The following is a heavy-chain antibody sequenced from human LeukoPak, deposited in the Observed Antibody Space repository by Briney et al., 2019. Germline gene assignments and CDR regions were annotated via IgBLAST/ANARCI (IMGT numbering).Heavy chain of an antibody. V-gene: IGHV1-46*01. J-gene: IGHJ6*03. D-gene: IGHD1-26*01. CDR3: ARERGTHYVDSYYLDV. CDR1: GYTFTSYY. CDR2: INPSGGST. Sequence: ASVKGSCKASGYTFTSYYMHWVRQTPGQGGEWGGIINPSGGSTSYAQKFQGRVTMTRDMSTSTVYMELSSLRSEDTAVYYCARERGTHYVDSYYLDVWGKGTTVTVSS.